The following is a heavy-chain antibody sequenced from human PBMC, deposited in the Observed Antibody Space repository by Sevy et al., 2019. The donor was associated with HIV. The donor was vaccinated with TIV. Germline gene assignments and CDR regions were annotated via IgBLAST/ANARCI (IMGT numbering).Heavy chain of an antibody. D-gene: IGHD6-13*01. CDR2: INWNDGST. V-gene: IGHV3-20*04. CDR3: AREGDVAAAGPIDAFDI. J-gene: IGHJ3*02. CDR1: GFTFDDYG. Sequence: GGSLRLSCAASGFTFDDYGMSWVRQAPGKGLEWVSGINWNDGSTGYADSVKGRFTISRDNAKNSLYLQMNSLRAEDTALYYCAREGDVAAAGPIDAFDIWGQGTMVTVSS.